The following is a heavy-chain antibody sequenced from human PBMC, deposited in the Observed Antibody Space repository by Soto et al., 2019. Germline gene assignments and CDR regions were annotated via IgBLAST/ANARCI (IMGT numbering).Heavy chain of an antibody. CDR1: GYTFTGNY. J-gene: IGHJ4*02. D-gene: IGHD6-19*01. Sequence: ASVKVSCKASGYTFTGNYIHWVRQAPGQGLEWMGWVNPDNGGTTSAEKFQGRVTMTRDTSVTTAYMELYRLTSDDTAVYYCARVGEQQWLVRFDYWGQGTLVTVSS. CDR2: VNPDNGGT. CDR3: ARVGEQQWLVRFDY. V-gene: IGHV1-2*02.